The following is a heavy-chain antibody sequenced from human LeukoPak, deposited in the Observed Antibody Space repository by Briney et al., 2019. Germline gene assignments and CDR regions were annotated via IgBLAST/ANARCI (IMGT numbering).Heavy chain of an antibody. D-gene: IGHD6-19*01. CDR1: GFTFSSYA. CDR2: ISSNGGST. J-gene: IGHJ4*02. CDR3: VKDVQAYSSGWYAGPDY. Sequence: GGSLRLSCSASGFTFSSYAMHWVRQAPGKGLEYVSAISSNGGSTYYADSVKGRFTISRDNSKNTLYLQMSSLRDEDTAVYYCVKDVQAYSSGWYAGPDYWGQGTLVTVSS. V-gene: IGHV3-64D*09.